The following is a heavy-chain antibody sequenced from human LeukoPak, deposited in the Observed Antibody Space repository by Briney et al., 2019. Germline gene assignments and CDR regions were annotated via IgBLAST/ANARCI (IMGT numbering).Heavy chain of an antibody. V-gene: IGHV4-59*08. Sequence: PSETLSLTCTVSGGSISSYYWSWIRQPPGKGLEWIGYIYYSGSTNYNPSLKSRVTISVDTSKNQFSLKLNSVTAADTALYYCASTRSGSYYGYYFDYWGRGALATVSS. CDR3: ASTRSGSYYGYYFDY. D-gene: IGHD3-10*01. CDR1: GGSISSYY. J-gene: IGHJ4*02. CDR2: IYYSGST.